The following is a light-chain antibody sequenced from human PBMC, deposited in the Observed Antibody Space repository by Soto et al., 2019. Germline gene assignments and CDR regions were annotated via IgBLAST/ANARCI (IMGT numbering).Light chain of an antibody. CDR1: QDIDNS. Sequence: IQLTQSPSSPSASVGETVTITCRASQDIDNSLNWYQHKPGKAPKLLVYAVSFLETGVPSRFSGRGSGTVFSLTINSLQSDDFATYYCQQHDGRPTMTFGQGTRLDSK. J-gene: IGKJ5*01. CDR2: AVS. V-gene: IGKV1-33*01. CDR3: QQHDGRPTMT.